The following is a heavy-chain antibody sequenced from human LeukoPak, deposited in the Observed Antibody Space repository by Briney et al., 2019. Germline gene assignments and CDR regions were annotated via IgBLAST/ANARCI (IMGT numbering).Heavy chain of an antibody. D-gene: IGHD3-9*01. CDR1: GFTFSSYG. V-gene: IGHV3-30*03. CDR2: ISYDGSNK. J-gene: IGHJ4*02. Sequence: GGSLRLSCAASGFTFSSYGMHWVRQAPGKGLEWVAVISYDGSNKYYADSVKGRFTISRDDSKSIAYLQMNSLKTEDTAVYYCTREYETYYDILTGNDYWGQGTLVTVSS. CDR3: TREYETYYDILTGNDY.